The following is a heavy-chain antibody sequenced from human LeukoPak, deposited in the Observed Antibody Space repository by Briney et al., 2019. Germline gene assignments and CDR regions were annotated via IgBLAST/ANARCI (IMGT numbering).Heavy chain of an antibody. J-gene: IGHJ5*02. Sequence: GGSLRLSCAASGFTFSSYSMNWVRQAPGKGLEWVSSISSSSSYIYYADSVKGRFTISRDNAKNSLYLQMNSLRAEDTAVYYCARSPTTVTPYWLDPWGQGALVTVSS. CDR2: ISSSSSYI. D-gene: IGHD4-17*01. V-gene: IGHV3-21*01. CDR1: GFTFSSYS. CDR3: ARSPTTVTPYWLDP.